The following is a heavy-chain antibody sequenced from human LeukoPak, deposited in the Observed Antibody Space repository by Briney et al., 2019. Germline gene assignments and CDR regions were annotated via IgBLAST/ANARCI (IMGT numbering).Heavy chain of an antibody. D-gene: IGHD3-10*01. J-gene: IGHJ4*02. Sequence: GGSLGLSCAASGFTFSSYWMSWVRQAPGKGLEWVANIKQDGSEKYYVDSVKGRFTISRDNAKNSLYLQMNSLRAEDTAVYYCARDHYYGLGSHTRFDYWGQGTLVTVSS. CDR1: GFTFSSYW. V-gene: IGHV3-7*01. CDR2: IKQDGSEK. CDR3: ARDHYYGLGSHTRFDY.